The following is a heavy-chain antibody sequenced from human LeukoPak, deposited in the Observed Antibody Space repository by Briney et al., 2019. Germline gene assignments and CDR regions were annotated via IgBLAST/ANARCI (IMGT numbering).Heavy chain of an antibody. CDR2: IGSSGSTI. J-gene: IGHJ4*01. CDR1: GFTFSDYY. Sequence: PGGSLRLSCAASGFTFSDYYMTWIPQAPGKGLEWVSYIGSSGSTIYYADSVKGRFTISRDNAKNSLYLQMNSLRAEDTAVYYCTPLGGTGTTGDFDYWGXGTLVTVSS. V-gene: IGHV3-11*01. D-gene: IGHD1-7*01. CDR3: TPLGGTGTTGDFDY.